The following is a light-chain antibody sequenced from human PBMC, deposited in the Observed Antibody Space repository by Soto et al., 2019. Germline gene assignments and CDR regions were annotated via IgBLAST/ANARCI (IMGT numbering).Light chain of an antibody. V-gene: IGLV1-40*01. CDR2: ANT. CDR3: QSYDTSLSVVV. J-gene: IGLJ2*01. CDR1: SSNIGAGHV. Sequence: QSALTQPPSVSGAPGQTVTMSCTGNSSNIGAGHVVHWYQQLPGTAPKLLIFANTNRPSGVPDRFSVSKSDTSASLAITGLQPEDAAEYYCQSYDTSLSVVVFGGGTKLTV.